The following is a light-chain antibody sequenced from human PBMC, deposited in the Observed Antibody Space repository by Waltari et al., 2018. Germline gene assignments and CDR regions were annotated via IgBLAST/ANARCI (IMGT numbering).Light chain of an antibody. V-gene: IGKV1-33*01. CDR3: QQYNSFPYT. J-gene: IGKJ2*01. Sequence: DIQMNQSPSSLSASVGDRVTITCQASQDIYDFLNWYQQKPGKAPKLLIYDASSLETGVPSRFSGSASGTHFSFTITSLQPDDIATYYCQQYNSFPYTFGQGTKLELK. CDR2: DAS. CDR1: QDIYDF.